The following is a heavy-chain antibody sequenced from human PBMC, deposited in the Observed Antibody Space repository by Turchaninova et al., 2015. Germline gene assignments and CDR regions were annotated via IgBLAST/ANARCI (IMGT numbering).Heavy chain of an antibody. J-gene: IGHJ3*02. Sequence: EVQLVESGGGLVQPGGSLRLSCAASGFILSSHEMNWLSQAPGKGLEGVSYINRGGSTKQYADSVKGRFTISRENAKNSLYLQMNSLRAEDTAVYYCAKDKGISSAFDIWGQGTMVTVSS. V-gene: IGHV3-48*03. CDR3: AKDKGISSAFDI. CDR2: INRGGSTK. CDR1: GFILSSHE.